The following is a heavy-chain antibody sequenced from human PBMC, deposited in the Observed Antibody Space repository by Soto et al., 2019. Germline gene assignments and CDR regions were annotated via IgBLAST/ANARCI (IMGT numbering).Heavy chain of an antibody. V-gene: IGHV1-18*01. CDR1: GYTFTSYG. CDR2: ISAYNGNT. D-gene: IGHD2-15*01. J-gene: IGHJ3*02. CDR3: ARDIVVVVAAPLDAFDI. Sequence: ASVKVSCKASGYTFTSYGISWVRQAPGQGLEWMGWISAYNGNTNYAQKLQGRVTMTTDTSTSTAYMELRSLRSDDTAVYYCARDIVVVVAAPLDAFDIWGQGTMVTVSS.